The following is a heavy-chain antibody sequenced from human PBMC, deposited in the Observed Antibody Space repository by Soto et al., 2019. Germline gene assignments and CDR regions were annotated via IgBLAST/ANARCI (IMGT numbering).Heavy chain of an antibody. V-gene: IGHV3-49*03. Sequence: GGSLRLSCTASGFTFGDYAMSWFRQAPGKGLEWLGFIRSKAYGGTTEYAASVKGRFTISREDSKSIAYLQMNSLKTEDTAVYYCTRVPTRITIFGVVIIGNYYYYYGMDVWGQGTTVTVSS. CDR1: GFTFGDYA. CDR3: TRVPTRITIFGVVIIGNYYYYYGMDV. CDR2: IRSKAYGGTT. J-gene: IGHJ6*02. D-gene: IGHD3-3*01.